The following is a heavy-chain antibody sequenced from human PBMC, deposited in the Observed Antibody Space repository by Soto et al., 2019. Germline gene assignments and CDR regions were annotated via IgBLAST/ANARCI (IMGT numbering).Heavy chain of an antibody. CDR2: INPNSGGT. CDR3: ARDQTPSSGWPGMDV. D-gene: IGHD6-19*01. J-gene: IGHJ6*02. CDR1: GYTFTDYY. V-gene: IGHV1-2*02. Sequence: ASVKVSCKASGYTFTDYYMHWVRQAPGQGLEWMGWINPNSGGTNYAQKFQGRVTMTRDTSISTAYMELSRLRSDDTAVYYCARDQTPSSGWPGMDVWGQGTTVTV.